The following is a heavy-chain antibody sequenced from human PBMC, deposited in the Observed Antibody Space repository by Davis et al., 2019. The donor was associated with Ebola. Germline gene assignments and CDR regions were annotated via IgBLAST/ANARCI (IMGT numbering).Heavy chain of an antibody. CDR2: ISSSGSTI. D-gene: IGHD6-6*01. CDR3: ARRSSSIYAFDI. V-gene: IGHV3-11*04. CDR1: GFTFSDYY. Sequence: GESLKISCAASGFTFSDYYMSWIRQAPGKGLEWVSYISSSGSTIYYADSVKGRFTISRDNAKNSLYLQMNSLRAEDTAVYYCARRSSSIYAFDIWGQGTMVTVSS. J-gene: IGHJ3*02.